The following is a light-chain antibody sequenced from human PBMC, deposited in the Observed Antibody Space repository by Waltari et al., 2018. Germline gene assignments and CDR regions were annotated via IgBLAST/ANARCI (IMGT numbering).Light chain of an antibody. Sequence: HSALTQPASVSGSPGQSITISCTGTSSHIGAYNYVSWYQQHPGKAPKLIIFDVNNRPSGVSSRFSGSKSGNTASLTISGLQAEDEADFYCCSFTSTSSWVFGGGTKLTVL. V-gene: IGLV2-14*03. J-gene: IGLJ3*02. CDR1: SSHIGAYNY. CDR3: CSFTSTSSWV. CDR2: DVN.